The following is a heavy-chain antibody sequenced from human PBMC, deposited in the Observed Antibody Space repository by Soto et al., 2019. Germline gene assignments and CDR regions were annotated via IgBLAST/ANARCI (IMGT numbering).Heavy chain of an antibody. Sequence: QVQLVQSGDEGRKPGASVKVSCKASGYTFTSYAISWVRQAPGQGLEWMGWISAYNGNTNYAQKLQGKVTMTTDTSTSTAYMALRGLRSDDTAVYYCARDLAAGTCDYWGQGTLVTVSS. CDR2: ISAYNGNT. D-gene: IGHD6-13*01. CDR1: GYTFTSYA. J-gene: IGHJ4*02. CDR3: ARDLAAGTCDY. V-gene: IGHV1-18*01.